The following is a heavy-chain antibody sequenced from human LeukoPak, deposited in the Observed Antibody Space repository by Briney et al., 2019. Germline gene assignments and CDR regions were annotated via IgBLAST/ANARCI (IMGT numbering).Heavy chain of an antibody. CDR2: TYCRSKWYN. Sequence: SQTLSLTCAISGDSVSSNTATWTWIRQSPSRGLEWLGRTYCRSKWYNDYAVSMKSRITINPDTSKNQFSLQLNSVTPEDTAVYYCARERGSPTWFDYWGQGTLVTVSS. D-gene: IGHD1-26*01. CDR1: GDSVSSNTAT. CDR3: ARERGSPTWFDY. V-gene: IGHV6-1*01. J-gene: IGHJ5*01.